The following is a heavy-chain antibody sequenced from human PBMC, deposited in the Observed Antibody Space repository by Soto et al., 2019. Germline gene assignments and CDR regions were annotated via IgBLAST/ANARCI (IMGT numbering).Heavy chain of an antibody. J-gene: IGHJ4*02. CDR1: GFIFTDQL. CDR2: ISNNGATT. V-gene: IGHV3-64D*08. D-gene: IGHD1-1*01. CDR3: VSIRATNCPR. Sequence: GGSLRLSCSASGFIFTDQLMHWVRQAPERGLEYVSGISNNGATTYYADSVKGRFTVARGNSRNTLYLQMSSLRPEDTAVYYCVSIRATNCPRWGQGTLVTVSS.